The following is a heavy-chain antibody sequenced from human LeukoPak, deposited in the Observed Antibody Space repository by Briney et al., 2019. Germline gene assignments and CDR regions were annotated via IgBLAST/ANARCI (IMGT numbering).Heavy chain of an antibody. Sequence: GGSLRLSCAASGFTFSSYSMNWVRQAPGKGLEWVSSISSSSYIYYADSVRGRFTISRDNAKNSLYLQMNSLRAEDTAVYYCVVFGVVTSSSAFDYWGQGTLVTVSS. J-gene: IGHJ4*02. V-gene: IGHV3-21*01. D-gene: IGHD3-3*01. CDR3: VVFGVVTSSSAFDY. CDR1: GFTFSSYS. CDR2: ISSSSYI.